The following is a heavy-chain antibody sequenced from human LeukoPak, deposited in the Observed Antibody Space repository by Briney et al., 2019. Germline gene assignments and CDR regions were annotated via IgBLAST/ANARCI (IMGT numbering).Heavy chain of an antibody. CDR2: INHSGST. CDR1: GGSISSSSYY. J-gene: IGHJ4*02. D-gene: IGHD6-13*01. V-gene: IGHV4-39*07. CDR3: AGVQIAAGSFDY. Sequence: PSETLSLTCTVSGGSISSSSYYWSWIRQPPGKGLEWIGEINHSGSTNYNPSLKSRVTISVDTSKNQFSLKLSSVTAADTAVYYCAGVQIAAGSFDYWGQGTLVTVSS.